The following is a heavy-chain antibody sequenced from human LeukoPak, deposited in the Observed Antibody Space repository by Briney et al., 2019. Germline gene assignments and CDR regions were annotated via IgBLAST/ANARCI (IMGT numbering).Heavy chain of an antibody. CDR3: ARDPEVGDFWSGYYYYYMDV. D-gene: IGHD3-3*01. J-gene: IGHJ6*03. Sequence: GGSLRLSCAASGFTFSSYGMHWVRQAPGKGLEWVAFIRYDGSKKYYADSVKGRFTISRDNSKNTLYLQMNSLRAEDTAVYYCARDPEVGDFWSGYYYYYMDVWGKGTTVTVSS. V-gene: IGHV3-30*02. CDR1: GFTFSSYG. CDR2: IRYDGSKK.